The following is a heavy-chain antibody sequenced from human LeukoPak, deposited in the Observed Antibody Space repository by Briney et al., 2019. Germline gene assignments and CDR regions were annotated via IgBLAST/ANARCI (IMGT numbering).Heavy chain of an antibody. Sequence: GASVKVSCKASGYTFTGYYMHWVRQAPGQGLEWMGWINPNSGGTNYAQKFQGRVTMTRDTSISTAYMELSRLRSDGTAVYYCARSRCSSTSCYRFDYWGQGTLVTASS. CDR2: INPNSGGT. J-gene: IGHJ4*02. V-gene: IGHV1-2*02. D-gene: IGHD2-2*01. CDR3: ARSRCSSTSCYRFDY. CDR1: GYTFTGYY.